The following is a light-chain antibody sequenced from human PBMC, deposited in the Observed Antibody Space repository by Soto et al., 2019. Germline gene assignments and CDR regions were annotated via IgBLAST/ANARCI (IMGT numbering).Light chain of an antibody. V-gene: IGKV4-1*01. CDR1: QSGLYSSNNMNY. Sequence: DIVMTQSPDSLAVSLGERATINCKSSQSGLYSSNNMNYLAWYQQKPGQPPKLLIYWASTRESGVPDRFSGSGSGTDFTLTISSLQAEDVAVYYCQQYYSTPFTFGPGTKVDIK. J-gene: IGKJ3*01. CDR3: QQYYSTPFT. CDR2: WAS.